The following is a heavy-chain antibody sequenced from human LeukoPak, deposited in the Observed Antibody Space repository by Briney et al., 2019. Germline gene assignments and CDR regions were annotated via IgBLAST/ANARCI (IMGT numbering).Heavy chain of an antibody. CDR3: ARHAEYNSGWHFYLDH. CDR2: VHKVGST. CDR1: GVSTTNGIYY. D-gene: IGHD6-19*01. Sequence: SETLSLTCTVSGVSTTNGIYYWAWIRQPPGKGLEWIGSVHKVGSTYYNLSLRSRVTMSIDTSKNQVSLRLNSVTAADTAVYYCARHAEYNSGWHFYLDHWGQGILVTVSS. V-gene: IGHV4-39*01. J-gene: IGHJ4*02.